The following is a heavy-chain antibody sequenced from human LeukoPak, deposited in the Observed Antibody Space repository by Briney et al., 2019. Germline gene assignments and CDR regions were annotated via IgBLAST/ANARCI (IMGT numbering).Heavy chain of an antibody. J-gene: IGHJ4*02. CDR3: ARDCLYDSSGYCELDY. CDR2: ISSSSSTI. D-gene: IGHD3-22*01. CDR1: GFIVSNNY. V-gene: IGHV3-48*04. Sequence: PGGSLRLSCAASGFIVSNNYINWVRQAPGKGLEWVSYISSSSSTIYYADSVKGRFTISRDNAKNSLYLQMNSLRAEDTAVYYCARDCLYDSSGYCELDYWGQGTLVTVSS.